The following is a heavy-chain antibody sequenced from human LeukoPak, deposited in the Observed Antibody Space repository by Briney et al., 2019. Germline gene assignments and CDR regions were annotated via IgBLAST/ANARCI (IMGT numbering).Heavy chain of an antibody. J-gene: IGHJ5*02. Sequence: ASVKVSCKTSGYTFTGYYMHWVRQAPGQGLEWMGWINPNSGGTNYAQKFQGRVTMTRDTAISTAYMELSRLRSDDTPVYYCARAHFQRNIVVVPAAILDWFDPWGQGTLVTVSS. D-gene: IGHD2-2*02. CDR2: INPNSGGT. CDR3: ARAHFQRNIVVVPAAILDWFDP. CDR1: GYTFTGYY. V-gene: IGHV1-2*02.